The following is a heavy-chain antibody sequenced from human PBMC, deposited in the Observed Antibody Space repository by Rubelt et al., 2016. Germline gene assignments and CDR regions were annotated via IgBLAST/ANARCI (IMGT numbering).Heavy chain of an antibody. Sequence: QVQLQQWGAGLLKPSETLSLTCAVYGGSFSGYYWSWIRQPPGKGLEWIGEINHSGSTNYNPSLKSRVTISVDTSKNQFSLKLGSVTAADTAVYYCARDSITHDAFDIWGQGTMVTVSS. J-gene: IGHJ3*02. CDR1: GGSFSGYY. CDR3: ARDSITHDAFDI. V-gene: IGHV4-34*01. D-gene: IGHD2-2*01. CDR2: INHSGST.